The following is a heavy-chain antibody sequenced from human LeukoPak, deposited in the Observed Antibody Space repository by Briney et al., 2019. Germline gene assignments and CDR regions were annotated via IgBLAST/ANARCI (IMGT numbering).Heavy chain of an antibody. D-gene: IGHD4-17*01. CDR1: GGSIRSYY. J-gene: IGHJ4*02. V-gene: IGHV4-4*07. CDR3: ARGGRTTVTSGFDY. CDR2: IYTSGST. Sequence: SETLSLTCTVSGGSIRSYYWSWIRQPAGKGLEWIGRIYTSGSTNYNPSLKSRVTMSVDTSKNQFSLKLSSVTAADTAVYYCARGGRTTVTSGFDYWGQGTLVTVSS.